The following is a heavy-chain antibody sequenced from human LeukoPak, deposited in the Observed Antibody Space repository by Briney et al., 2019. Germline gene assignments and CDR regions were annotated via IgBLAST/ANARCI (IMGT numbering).Heavy chain of an antibody. J-gene: IGHJ4*02. D-gene: IGHD6-13*01. CDR3: ARDRDSSSWSSRRVGDYFDY. CDR1: GFTFSNYN. Sequence: GGSLRLSCAASGFTFSNYNMNWVRQAPGKGLEWVSYISSSSSIIYYADSVKGRFTISRGNAKNSLYLQMNSLRAEDTAVYYCARDRDSSSWSSRRVGDYFDYWGQGTLVTVSS. CDR2: ISSSSSII. V-gene: IGHV3-48*01.